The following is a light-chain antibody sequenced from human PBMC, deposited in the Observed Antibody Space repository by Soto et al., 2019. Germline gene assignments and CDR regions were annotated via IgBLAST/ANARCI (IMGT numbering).Light chain of an antibody. V-gene: IGKV3-11*01. CDR2: DAS. Sequence: EIVLTQSPATLSLSPGERATLSCRASQSVSSYLAWYKQKPGQAPRLLIYDASNRAPGTPASLCRSGSVTDYTLATISLALEACAVYSFHQRSNWALFTFVPGRKVHMK. J-gene: IGKJ3*01. CDR3: HQRSNWALFT. CDR1: QSVSSY.